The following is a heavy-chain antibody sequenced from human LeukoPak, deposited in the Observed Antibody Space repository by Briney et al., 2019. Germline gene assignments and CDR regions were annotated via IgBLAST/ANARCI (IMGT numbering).Heavy chain of an antibody. V-gene: IGHV3-7*03. CDR2: INHNGNVN. CDR1: GFTFSLYW. J-gene: IGHJ6*02. Sequence: GGSLRLSCAASGFTFSLYWMNWARQAPGKGLEWVASINHNGNVNYYVDSVKGRFTIPRDNAKNSLYLQMSNLRAEDTAVYFCARGGGLDVWGQGATVTVSS. D-gene: IGHD1-26*01. CDR3: ARGGGLDV.